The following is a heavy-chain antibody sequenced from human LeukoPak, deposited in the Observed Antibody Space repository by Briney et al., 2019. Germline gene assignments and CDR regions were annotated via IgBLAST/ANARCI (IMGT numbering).Heavy chain of an antibody. CDR1: GFPLSSYA. CDR3: AKDYIVVLVAVSGWFDS. J-gene: IGHJ5*01. V-gene: IGHV3-23*01. D-gene: IGHD2-15*01. CDR2: TSSSDPGT. Sequence: SGGSLRLACAASGFPLSSYAMSWVRQASGKGLEWVSATSSSDPGTYYADSVRGRFTISRDNSKNTLYLQMKSLRAEDTAVYYCAKDYIVVLVAVSGWFDSWGQGTLVTVSS.